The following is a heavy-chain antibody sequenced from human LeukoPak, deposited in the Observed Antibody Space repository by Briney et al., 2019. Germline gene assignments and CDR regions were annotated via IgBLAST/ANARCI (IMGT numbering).Heavy chain of an antibody. CDR1: GYTFTGYY. V-gene: IGHV1-69*05. Sequence: SVKVSCKASGYTFTGYYMHWVRQAPGQGLEWMGRIIPIFGTANYAQKFQGRVTITTDESTSTAYMELSSLRSEDTAVYYCARHLQTYYYDSSGYFDYWGQGTLVTVSS. CDR3: ARHLQTYYYDSSGYFDY. CDR2: IIPIFGTA. D-gene: IGHD3-22*01. J-gene: IGHJ4*02.